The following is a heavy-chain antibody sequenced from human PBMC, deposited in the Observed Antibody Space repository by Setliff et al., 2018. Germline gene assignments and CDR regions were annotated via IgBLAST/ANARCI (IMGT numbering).Heavy chain of an antibody. CDR3: ARRLRESQAFHI. V-gene: IGHV4-30-4*08. J-gene: IGHJ3*02. CDR2: IHNSGTA. Sequence: SETLSLTCTVSGGSISSDDNYWSWIRLPPGKGLEWIGYIHNSGTAYYNPSLRSRLTISVDTSKKQFSLKLNSVTAADTAVYYCARRLRESQAFHIWGQGTLVTVSS. D-gene: IGHD2-15*01. CDR1: GGSISSDDNY.